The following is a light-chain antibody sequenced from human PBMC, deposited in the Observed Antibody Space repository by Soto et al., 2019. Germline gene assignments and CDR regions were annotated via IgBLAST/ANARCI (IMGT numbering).Light chain of an antibody. CDR3: QQYGTSLST. Sequence: EIVLTQSPGTLSLSPGDAAALSCRASQSVSSRYLAWYQQKSGQAPRLLIYATSSRATDIPDRFIGYGSGTDFTLSISGLEPEDFAVYYCQQYGTSLSTFGQGTKVEIK. CDR2: ATS. CDR1: QSVSSRY. J-gene: IGKJ1*01. V-gene: IGKV3-20*01.